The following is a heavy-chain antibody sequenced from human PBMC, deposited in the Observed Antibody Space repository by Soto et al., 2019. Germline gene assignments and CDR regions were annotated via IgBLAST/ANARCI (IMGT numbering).Heavy chain of an antibody. CDR3: ARQNSGSYRGITKGYYYYGMDV. J-gene: IGHJ6*02. Sequence: PGESLKSSCKGSGYSFTSYWIGWVRQMPGKGLEWMGIIYPGDSDTRYSPSFQGQVTISADKSISTAYLQWSSLKASDTAMYYCARQNSGSYRGITKGYYYYGMDVWGQGTTVTVS. D-gene: IGHD1-26*01. V-gene: IGHV5-51*01. CDR1: GYSFTSYW. CDR2: IYPGDSDT.